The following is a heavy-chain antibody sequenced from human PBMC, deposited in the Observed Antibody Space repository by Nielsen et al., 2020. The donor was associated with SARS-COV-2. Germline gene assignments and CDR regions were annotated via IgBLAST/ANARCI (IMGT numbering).Heavy chain of an antibody. Sequence: WIRQPPGKGLEWVANIKQDGSEKYFIDSVKGRFTISRDNAKNSLYLQMNSLRAEDTAVYYCARDWSSGSGSSYYYYGMDVWGKGTTVTVSS. V-gene: IGHV3-7*01. D-gene: IGHD3-10*01. J-gene: IGHJ6*04. CDR3: ARDWSSGSGSSYYYYGMDV. CDR2: IKQDGSEK.